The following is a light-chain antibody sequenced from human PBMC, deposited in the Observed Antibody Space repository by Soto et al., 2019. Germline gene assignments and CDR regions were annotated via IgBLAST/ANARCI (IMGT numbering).Light chain of an antibody. CDR1: SSDVGGYNY. Sequence: QSALTQPRSVSGSPGQSVTISCTGSSSDVGGYNYVSWYQQHPGKAPKLMIYDVSKRPSGVPDRFSGSKSGNTASLTITGLQAEDEADFHCCSYAGSYTFVFGGGTQLTVL. CDR2: DVS. J-gene: IGLJ2*01. V-gene: IGLV2-11*01. CDR3: CSYAGSYTFV.